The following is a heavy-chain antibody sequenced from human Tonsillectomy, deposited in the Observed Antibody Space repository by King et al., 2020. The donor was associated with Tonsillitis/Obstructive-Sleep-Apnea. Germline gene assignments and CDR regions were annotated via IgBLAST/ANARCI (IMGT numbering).Heavy chain of an antibody. Sequence: VQLVESGGGVVQPGRSLRLSCAASGFTFSSYAMHWVRQAPGKGLEWVAVIPYDGSNKYYADSVKGRFTISRDNSKNTLYLQMNSLRAEDTAVYYCARDESVAGVHWGQGTLVTVSS. D-gene: IGHD1-1*01. J-gene: IGHJ4*02. CDR1: GFTFSSYA. CDR2: IPYDGSNK. V-gene: IGHV3-30*01. CDR3: ARDESVAGVH.